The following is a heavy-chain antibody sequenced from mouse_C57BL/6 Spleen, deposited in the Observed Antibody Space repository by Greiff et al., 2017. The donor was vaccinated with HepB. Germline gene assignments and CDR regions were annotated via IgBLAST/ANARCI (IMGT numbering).Heavy chain of an antibody. J-gene: IGHJ2*01. Sequence: QVQLQQPGAELVKPGASVKLSCKASGYTFTSYWMHWVKQRPGQGLEWIGMIHPNSGSTNYNEKFKSKATLTVDKSSSTAYMQLSSLTSEDSAVYFCAIEAYGSSFFDYWGQGTTLTVSS. D-gene: IGHD1-1*01. CDR3: AIEAYGSSFFDY. CDR2: IHPNSGST. V-gene: IGHV1-64*01. CDR1: GYTFTSYW.